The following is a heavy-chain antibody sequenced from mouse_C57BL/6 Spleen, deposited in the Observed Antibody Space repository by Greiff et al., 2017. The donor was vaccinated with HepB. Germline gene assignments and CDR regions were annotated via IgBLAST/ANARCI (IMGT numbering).Heavy chain of an antibody. CDR1: GFTFSDYG. V-gene: IGHV5-17*01. CDR2: ISSGSSTN. CDR3: ARSYYGSLLRYFDV. D-gene: IGHD1-1*01. J-gene: IGHJ1*03. Sequence: EVQLVESGGGLVKPGGSLKLSCAASGFTFSDYGMHWVRQAPEKGLEWVAYISSGSSTNYYADTVKGRFTISRDNAKNTLFLQMTSLRSEDTAMYYCARSYYGSLLRYFDVWGTGTTVTVSS.